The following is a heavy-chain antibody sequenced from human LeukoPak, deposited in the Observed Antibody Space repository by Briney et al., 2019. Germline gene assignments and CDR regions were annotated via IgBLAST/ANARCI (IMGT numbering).Heavy chain of an antibody. J-gene: IGHJ4*02. Sequence: GGSLRLSCAASGFTFSSYAMNWVRQAPGKGLEWVSAISGSGGSTYYADSVKGRFTISRDNSKNTLYLQMNSLRAEDTAVYYCVRDKLTGASRLDYWGQGTLLTVSS. CDR3: VRDKLTGASRLDY. V-gene: IGHV3-23*01. CDR2: ISGSGGST. CDR1: GFTFSSYA. D-gene: IGHD7-27*01.